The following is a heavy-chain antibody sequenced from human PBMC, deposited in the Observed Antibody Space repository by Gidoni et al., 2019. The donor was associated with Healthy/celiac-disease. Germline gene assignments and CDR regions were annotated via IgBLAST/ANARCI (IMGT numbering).Heavy chain of an antibody. Sequence: EVQLVESGGGLVQPGRSLSLSCAASGSTFSSYWMRWVRQPPGKGLEWVANIKQDGSEKYYVDSVKGRFTISRDNAKNSLYLQMNSLRAEDTAVYYCARDSYSSGYDFDYWGQGTLVTVSS. V-gene: IGHV3-7*01. CDR1: GSTFSSYW. J-gene: IGHJ4*02. CDR3: ARDSYSSGYDFDY. D-gene: IGHD6-19*01. CDR2: IKQDGSEK.